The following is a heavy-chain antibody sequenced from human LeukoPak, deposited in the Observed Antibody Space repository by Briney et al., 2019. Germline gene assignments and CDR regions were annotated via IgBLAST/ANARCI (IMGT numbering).Heavy chain of an antibody. J-gene: IGHJ4*02. CDR3: ARGTRSSWYGDDH. CDR2: INHSGST. Sequence: PSETLSLTCAVYGGSFSGYYWSWIRQPPGKGLEWIGEINHSGSTNYNPSLKSRVTISVDTSKNQFSLKLSSVTAADTAVYYCARGTRSSWYGDDHWGQGTLVTVSS. V-gene: IGHV4-34*01. D-gene: IGHD6-13*01. CDR1: GGSFSGYY.